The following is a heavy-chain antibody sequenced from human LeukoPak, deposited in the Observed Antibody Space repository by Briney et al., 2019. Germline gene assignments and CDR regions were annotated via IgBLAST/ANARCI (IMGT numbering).Heavy chain of an antibody. V-gene: IGHV1-2*02. D-gene: IGHD3-3*01. CDR2: INPNSGGT. J-gene: IGHJ6*03. Sequence: ASVEVSCKASGYTFTGYYMHWVRQAPGQGLEWMGWINPNSGGTNYAQKFQGRVTMTRDTSISTAYMELSRLRSDDTAVYYCARVGYDFWSGYYPINYYYYYMDVWGKGTTVTVSS. CDR3: ARVGYDFWSGYYPINYYYYYMDV. CDR1: GYTFTGYY.